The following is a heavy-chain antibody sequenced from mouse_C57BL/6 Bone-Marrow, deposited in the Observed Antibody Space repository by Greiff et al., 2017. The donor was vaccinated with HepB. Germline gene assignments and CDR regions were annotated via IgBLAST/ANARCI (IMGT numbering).Heavy chain of an antibody. Sequence: VQLQQSGPELVKPGASVKISCKASGYSFTGYYMNWVKQSPEKSLEWIGEINPSTGGTTYNQKFKAKATLTVDKSSSTAYMQLKSLTSEDTAVYYCTTGSMVDYWGQGTTLTVSS. J-gene: IGHJ2*01. CDR3: TTGSMVDY. D-gene: IGHD1-1*02. CDR2: INPSTGGT. V-gene: IGHV1-42*01. CDR1: GYSFTGYY.